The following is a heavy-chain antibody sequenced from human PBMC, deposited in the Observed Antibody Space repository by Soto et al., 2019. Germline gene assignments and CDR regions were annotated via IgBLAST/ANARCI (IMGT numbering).Heavy chain of an antibody. CDR2: IWYDGSNK. CDR3: ARETHPEIGYCSGGSCYSDY. Sequence: GGSLRLSCAASGFTFSSYGMHWVRQAPGKGLEWVAVIWYDGSNKYYADSVKGRFTISRDNSKNTLYLQMNSLRAEDTAVYYCARETHPEIGYCSGGSCYSDYWGQGTLVTVSS. J-gene: IGHJ4*02. V-gene: IGHV3-33*01. D-gene: IGHD2-15*01. CDR1: GFTFSSYG.